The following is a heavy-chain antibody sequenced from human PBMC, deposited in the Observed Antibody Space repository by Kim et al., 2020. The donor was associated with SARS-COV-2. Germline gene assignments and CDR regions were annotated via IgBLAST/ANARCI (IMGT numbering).Heavy chain of an antibody. Sequence: GGSLRLSCAASGFTFSSYAMSWVRQAPGKGLEWVSAISGSGGSTYYADSVKGRFTISRDNSKNTLYLQMNSLRAEDTAVYYCAKEYARPAVAGTGYGYFDLWGRGTLVTVSS. CDR3: AKEYARPAVAGTGYGYFDL. V-gene: IGHV3-23*01. CDR1: GFTFSSYA. J-gene: IGHJ2*01. D-gene: IGHD6-19*01. CDR2: ISGSGGST.